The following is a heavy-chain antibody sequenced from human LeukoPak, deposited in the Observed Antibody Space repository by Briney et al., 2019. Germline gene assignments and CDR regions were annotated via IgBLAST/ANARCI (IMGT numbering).Heavy chain of an antibody. CDR1: GGSISRYY. J-gene: IGHJ4*02. Sequence: PSETLSLTCTVSGGSISRYYWSWLRQPPGKGLEWIGYMYYSGSTNFNPSLKSRVIISVDTSMNQFSLKLSAVTAADAAVYYCARVRNALTPTYYFDYWGQGTLVTVSS. V-gene: IGHV4-59*01. CDR3: ARVRNALTPTYYFDY. D-gene: IGHD3-9*01. CDR2: MYYSGST.